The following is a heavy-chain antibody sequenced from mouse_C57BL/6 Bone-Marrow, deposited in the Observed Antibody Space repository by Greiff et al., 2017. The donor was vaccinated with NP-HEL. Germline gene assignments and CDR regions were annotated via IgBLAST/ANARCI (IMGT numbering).Heavy chain of an antibody. CDR1: GFTFSSYA. J-gene: IGHJ3*01. V-gene: IGHV5-4*01. Sequence: EVQLQESGGGLVKPGGSLKLSCAASGFTFSSYAMSWVRQTPEKRLEWVATISDGGSYTYYPDNVKGRFTISRDNAKNNLYLQMSHLKSEDTAMYYCARNDYDEGHFAYRGQGTLVTVSA. CDR2: ISDGGSYT. CDR3: ARNDYDEGHFAY. D-gene: IGHD2-4*01.